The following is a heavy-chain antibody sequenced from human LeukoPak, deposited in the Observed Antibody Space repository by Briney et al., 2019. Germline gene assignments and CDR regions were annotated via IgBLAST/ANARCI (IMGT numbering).Heavy chain of an antibody. CDR2: INYSGTT. D-gene: IGHD5-24*01. Sequence: SETLSLTCTASGGSISSSGYYWGWIRQPPGKGLEWIASINYSGTTYYNPSLKSRVTISEDRSKNQFSLKLSSVTAADAAVYYCARLRDGRWLLEYWGQGTLVTVSS. CDR1: GGSISSSGYY. J-gene: IGHJ4*02. V-gene: IGHV4-39*01. CDR3: ARLRDGRWLLEY.